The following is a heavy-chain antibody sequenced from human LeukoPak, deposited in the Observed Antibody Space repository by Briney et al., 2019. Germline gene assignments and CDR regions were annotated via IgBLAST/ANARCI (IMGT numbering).Heavy chain of an antibody. CDR3: ARGTKFYDSSAPGNYFDY. CDR2: INHSGST. CDR1: GGSFSGFY. D-gene: IGHD3-22*01. Sequence: PSETLSLTCAVYGGSFSGFYWSWIRQPPGEGLEWIGEINHSGSTSYNPSLKSRVTISINTSKNQFSLELNSLTAADTAMYYCARGTKFYDSSAPGNYFDYWGQGTLVTVSS. V-gene: IGHV4-34*01. J-gene: IGHJ4*02.